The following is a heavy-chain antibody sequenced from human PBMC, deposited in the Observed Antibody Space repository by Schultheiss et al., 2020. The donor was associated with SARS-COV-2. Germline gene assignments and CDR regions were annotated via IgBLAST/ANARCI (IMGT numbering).Heavy chain of an antibody. CDR3: AKGGQLVGGYFDY. Sequence: GGSLRLSCAASGFTFSSYEMNWVRQAPGKGLEWVSYISSSGSTIYYADSVKGRFTISRDNAKNSLCLQMNSLRAEDTAVYYCAKGGQLVGGYFDYWGQGTLVTVSS. D-gene: IGHD6-6*01. V-gene: IGHV3-48*03. CDR2: ISSSGSTI. CDR1: GFTFSSYE. J-gene: IGHJ4*02.